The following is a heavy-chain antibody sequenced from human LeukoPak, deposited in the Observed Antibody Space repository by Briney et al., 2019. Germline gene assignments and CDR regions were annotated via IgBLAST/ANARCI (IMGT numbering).Heavy chain of an antibody. CDR2: INNVGNII. V-gene: IGHV3-11*01. D-gene: IGHD6-13*01. CDR3: ARGAGIAAAGCLVG. Sequence: GGSLRLSCAASGFTLTDNYMSWIRQAPGKGLEWVAYINNVGNIIYYADSVKGRFTISRDNAKQSLYLQMNSLRSEDTAVYYCARGAGIAAAGCLVGWGQGTLVTVSS. J-gene: IGHJ4*02. CDR1: GFTLTDNY.